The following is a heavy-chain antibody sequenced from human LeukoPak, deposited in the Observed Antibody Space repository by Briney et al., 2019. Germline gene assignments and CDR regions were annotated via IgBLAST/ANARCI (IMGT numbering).Heavy chain of an antibody. CDR2: IASSGSPI. Sequence: PGGSLRLSCVGSGDSFIRHAMNSGPRAPGKGLEWIAYIASSGSPIYYADSVKGRFTVSRDNARTSLFLHMNRLRAEDTGVYYCAREYDSRARFDSWGQGTLVTVS. CDR1: GDSFIRHA. J-gene: IGHJ4*02. CDR3: AREYDSRARFDS. D-gene: IGHD6-13*01. V-gene: IGHV3-48*01.